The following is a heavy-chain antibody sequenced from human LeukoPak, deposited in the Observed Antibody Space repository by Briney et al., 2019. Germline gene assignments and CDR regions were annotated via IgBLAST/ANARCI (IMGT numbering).Heavy chain of an antibody. CDR2: IVVGSGNT. Sequence: SVKVSCKASGFTFTSSAMQWVRQARGQRLEWIGWIVVGSGNTGYAQKFQGRVTMTRNTSISTAYMELSSLRSEDTAVYYCARAGIAAAGTGIDYWGQGTLVTVSS. V-gene: IGHV1-58*02. D-gene: IGHD6-13*01. CDR1: GFTFTSSA. CDR3: ARAGIAAAGTGIDY. J-gene: IGHJ4*02.